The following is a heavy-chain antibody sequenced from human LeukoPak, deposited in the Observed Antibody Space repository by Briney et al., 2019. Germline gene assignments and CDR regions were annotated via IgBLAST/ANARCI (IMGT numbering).Heavy chain of an antibody. Sequence: PSGTLSLTCAVSGGSISRSDWWSWVRQSPGKGLEWIGEIFHSGSTKYNPSLKSRVTISVDKSKNQFSLNLTSVTAAHTAMYYCARDASLQTGAFDVWGQGTMVTVSS. CDR2: IFHSGST. V-gene: IGHV4-4*02. D-gene: IGHD5-24*01. CDR1: GGSISRSDW. J-gene: IGHJ3*01. CDR3: ARDASLQTGAFDV.